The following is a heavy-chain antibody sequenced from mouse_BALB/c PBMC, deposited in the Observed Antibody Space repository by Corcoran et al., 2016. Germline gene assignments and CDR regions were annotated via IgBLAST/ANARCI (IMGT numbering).Heavy chain of an antibody. Sequence: EVQLQQSGPELVNPGASVKISCKASGYSFTGYYMHWVKQSHVKSLEWIGRINPYNGATSYNQNFKDKASLTVDKSSSTAYMELHSLTSEDSAVYYCARSGIYDGYHYFYNWGQGTTLSVPS. CDR3: ARSGIYDGYHYFYN. J-gene: IGHJ2*01. CDR1: GYSFTGYY. CDR2: INPYNGAT. D-gene: IGHD2-3*01. V-gene: IGHV1-26*01.